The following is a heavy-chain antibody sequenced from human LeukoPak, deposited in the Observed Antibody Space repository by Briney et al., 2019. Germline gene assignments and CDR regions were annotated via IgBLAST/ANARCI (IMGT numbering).Heavy chain of an antibody. CDR2: INTNTGNP. J-gene: IGHJ4*02. CDR3: ARDRRHIYSSGWLVDL. CDR1: GYTFTSYA. V-gene: IGHV7-4-1*02. Sequence: ASVKVSCKASGYTFTSYAMNWVRQAPGQGLEWMGWINTNTGNPTYAQGFTGRFVFSLDTSVSTAYLQISSLKAEDTAVYYCARDRRHIYSSGWLVDLWGQGTLVTVSS. D-gene: IGHD6-19*01.